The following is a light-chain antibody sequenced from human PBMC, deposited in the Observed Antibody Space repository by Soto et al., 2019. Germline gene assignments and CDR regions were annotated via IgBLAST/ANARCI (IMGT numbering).Light chain of an antibody. V-gene: IGLV2-14*01. CDR3: CSYTSSSTYV. J-gene: IGLJ1*01. CDR2: DVN. Sequence: QSALTQPASVSGSPGQSITISCTGTSSDVGGYNYVSWYQQHPGKAPKLMIFDVNNRPSGVSNRLSGSKSGNTASLTISGLQAEDEAHYYCCSYTSSSTYVFGTGTKLTVL. CDR1: SSDVGGYNY.